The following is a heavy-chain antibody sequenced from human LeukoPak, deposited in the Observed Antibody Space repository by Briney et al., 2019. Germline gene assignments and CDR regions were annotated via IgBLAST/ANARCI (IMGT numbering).Heavy chain of an antibody. CDR1: GFTFSNYW. CDR3: ARFKGGYYYDSSGYYWFDP. Sequence: PGGSLRLSCVASGFTFSNYWMSWVRQAPGKGLEWVANIKQDGSEKYYVDSVKGRFTISRDNAKNSLYLQMNSLRAEDTAVYYCARFKGGYYYDSSGYYWFDPWGQGTLVTVSS. D-gene: IGHD3-22*01. CDR2: IKQDGSEK. J-gene: IGHJ5*02. V-gene: IGHV3-7*03.